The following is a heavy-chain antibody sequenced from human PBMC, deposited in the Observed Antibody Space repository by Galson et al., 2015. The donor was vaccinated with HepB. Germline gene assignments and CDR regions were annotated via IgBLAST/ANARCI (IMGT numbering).Heavy chain of an antibody. Sequence: SLRLSCATSGFTFSNDWMTWVRQVPGKGLEWVSRIKRGGTEINYADFVKGRFTISRDNGKNTLYLQMNNLRGEDTAVYYCVRGAPIYSHLLYWGQGTLVTVSS. D-gene: IGHD4-11*01. CDR1: GFTFSNDW. J-gene: IGHJ4*02. CDR3: VRGAPIYSHLLY. V-gene: IGHV3-74*01. CDR2: IKRGGTEI.